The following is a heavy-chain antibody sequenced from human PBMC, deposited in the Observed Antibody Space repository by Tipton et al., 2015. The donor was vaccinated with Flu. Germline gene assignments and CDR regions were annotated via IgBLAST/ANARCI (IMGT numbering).Heavy chain of an antibody. Sequence: TLSLTCTVSGDSIRSDFYWGWIRQPPGKGLEWIGNIFHTGNTYYNPSLKSRVSISVDRSKNQFSLKVISVTAADTAVYYCAGGDYGDYDHEADGFDIWGQGTLVTVS. CDR1: GDSIRSDFY. J-gene: IGHJ3*02. D-gene: IGHD4-17*01. V-gene: IGHV4-38-2*02. CDR2: IFHTGNT. CDR3: AGGDYGDYDHEADGFDI.